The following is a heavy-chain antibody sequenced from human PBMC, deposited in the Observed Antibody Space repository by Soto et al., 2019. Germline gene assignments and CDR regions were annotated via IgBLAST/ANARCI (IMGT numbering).Heavy chain of an antibody. J-gene: IGHJ4*02. CDR2: IYHSGRT. D-gene: IGHD5-12*01. CDR3: AAGGGLPRYY. V-gene: IGHV4-30-2*01. CDR1: GCSISSDGYS. Sequence: QLQLQESGAGLVKPSQTLSLTCAVSGCSISSDGYSWSWLRQPPGKGLGGMGCIYHSGRTYYNPPLKSRVTISVDRSKTQFSLKLSSVTAAATVVYYSAAGGGLPRYYWGQGTLVTVSS.